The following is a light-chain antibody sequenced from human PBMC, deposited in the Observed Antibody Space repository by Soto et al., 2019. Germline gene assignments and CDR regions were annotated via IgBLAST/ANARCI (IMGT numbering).Light chain of an antibody. CDR1: QTFSSK. CDR3: QQYNNWPPLT. Sequence: ESVLTQSPATLSSSPCEIATLSCSSSQTFSSKLAWYQHKPGQAPRLLIYGTSTRATGIPVRFSGSGSGTEFTLTISSLQSEDFAVYYCQQYNNWPPLTFGGGTKVDI. J-gene: IGKJ4*01. CDR2: GTS. V-gene: IGKV3D-15*01.